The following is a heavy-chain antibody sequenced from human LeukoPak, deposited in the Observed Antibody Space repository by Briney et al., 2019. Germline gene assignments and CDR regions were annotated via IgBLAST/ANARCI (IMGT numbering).Heavy chain of an antibody. D-gene: IGHD3-22*01. CDR1: GGSISSYY. J-gene: IGHJ4*02. Sequence: SETLSLTSTLSGGSISSYYWSWIRQPAGKGLEWIGYIYYSGSTNYNPSLKRRVTIPVDTSKIQFSLNLSSVTAADTAVYYCAMRYYYDSSGYSYYFDYWVQGTLVTVSS. CDR3: AMRYYYDSSGYSYYFDY. CDR2: IYYSGST. V-gene: IGHV4-59*01.